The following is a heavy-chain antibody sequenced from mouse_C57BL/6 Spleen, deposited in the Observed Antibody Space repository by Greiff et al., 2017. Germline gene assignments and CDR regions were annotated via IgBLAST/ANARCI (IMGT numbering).Heavy chain of an antibody. CDR3: TTIYYGNYGAMDY. Sequence: EVQLQESGAELVRPGASVKLSCTASGFNIKDYYMHWVKQRPEQGLEWIGRIDPEDGDTEYAPKFQGKATMTADTSSNTAYLQLSSLTSEDTAVYYCTTIYYGNYGAMDYWGQGTSVTVSS. D-gene: IGHD2-1*01. CDR2: IDPEDGDT. V-gene: IGHV14-1*01. J-gene: IGHJ4*01. CDR1: GFNIKDYY.